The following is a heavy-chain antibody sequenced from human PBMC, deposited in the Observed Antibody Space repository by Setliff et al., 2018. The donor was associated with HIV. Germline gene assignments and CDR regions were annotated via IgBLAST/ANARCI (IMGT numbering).Heavy chain of an antibody. CDR2: IYASGST. V-gene: IGHV4-4*07. CDR3: ARVQMAYAAFDV. Sequence: PSETLSLTCTVSGGSFSSYHWSWIRHRAGKGLEWIGHIYASGSTKYNPSLKSRVTLSVDTSKHQFSLKLSSVTAADTAVYYCARVQMAYAAFDVWGKGTTVTVSS. J-gene: IGHJ6*04. CDR1: GGSFSSYH. D-gene: IGHD3-9*01.